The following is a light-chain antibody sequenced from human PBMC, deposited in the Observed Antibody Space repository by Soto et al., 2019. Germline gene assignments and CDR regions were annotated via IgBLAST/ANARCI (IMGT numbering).Light chain of an antibody. CDR1: QSVSSSY. CDR2: GAS. CDR3: LQCVSSLFT. Sequence: EIVLTQSPGTLSLSPGERATLSCRASQSVSSSYLAWYQQKPGQAPRLLIYGASSRATGIPDRFSGSGSGIDFTLTISRLEPEYFVVYYCLQCVSSLFTFGPGTKVDIQ. V-gene: IGKV3-20*01. J-gene: IGKJ3*01.